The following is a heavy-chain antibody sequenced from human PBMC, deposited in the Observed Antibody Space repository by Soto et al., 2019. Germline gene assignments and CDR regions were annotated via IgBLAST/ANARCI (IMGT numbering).Heavy chain of an antibody. CDR3: AKDFGGGPTTYYDFWSGPRYGMDV. CDR2: ISGSGGST. Sequence: HPGGSLRLSCAASGFTFSSYAMSWVRQAPGKGLEWVSAISGSGGSTYYADSVKGRFTISRDNSKNTLYLQMNSLRAEDTAVYYCAKDFGGGPTTYYDFWSGPRYGMDVWGQGTTVTVSS. D-gene: IGHD3-3*01. V-gene: IGHV3-23*01. J-gene: IGHJ6*02. CDR1: GFTFSSYA.